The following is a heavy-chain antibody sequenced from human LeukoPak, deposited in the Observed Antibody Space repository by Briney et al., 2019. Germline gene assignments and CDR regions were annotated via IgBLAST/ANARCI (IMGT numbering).Heavy chain of an antibody. V-gene: IGHV3-30*02. CDR3: AKDGDDSGSYLVY. Sequence: GGSLRLSCATSRFTFSSYGMHWVRQAPGKGLEWVAFIPYDGSNKYYADSVKGRFTISRDNSKNTLYLQMNSLRVEDTAVYHCAKDGDDSGSYLVYWGQGTLVTVSS. D-gene: IGHD1-26*01. J-gene: IGHJ4*02. CDR1: RFTFSSYG. CDR2: IPYDGSNK.